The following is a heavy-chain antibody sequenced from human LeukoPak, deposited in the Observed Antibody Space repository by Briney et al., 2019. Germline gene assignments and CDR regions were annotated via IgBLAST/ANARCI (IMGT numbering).Heavy chain of an antibody. Sequence: GGSLRLSCAASGFTFSSYSMNWVRQAPGKGLEWVSSISSSSSYIYYADSVKGRFTISRDNSRNTLYLQMNSLRAEDTAVYYCAREIAGYYDSSGYPDYWGQGTLVTVSS. CDR1: GFTFSSYS. V-gene: IGHV3-21*01. CDR2: ISSSSSYI. D-gene: IGHD3-22*01. CDR3: AREIAGYYDSSGYPDY. J-gene: IGHJ4*02.